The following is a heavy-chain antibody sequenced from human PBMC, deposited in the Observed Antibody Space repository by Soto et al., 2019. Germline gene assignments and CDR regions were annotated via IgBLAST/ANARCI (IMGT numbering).Heavy chain of an antibody. CDR2: INYSGST. Sequence: SETLSLTCSVSGCSISSYYWSWIRQPPGKGLEYIGYINYSGSTNYNPSLKSRVTLSVDTSKNQFSLKLSSVTAADTAVYYCARYKSNYYYGMDVWGQGTTVTVS. J-gene: IGHJ6*02. D-gene: IGHD1-20*01. CDR1: GCSISSYY. V-gene: IGHV4-59*01. CDR3: ARYKSNYYYGMDV.